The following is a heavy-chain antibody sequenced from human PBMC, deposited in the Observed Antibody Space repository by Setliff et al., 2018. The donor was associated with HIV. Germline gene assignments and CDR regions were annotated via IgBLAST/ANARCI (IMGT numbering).Heavy chain of an antibody. J-gene: IGHJ1*01. V-gene: IGHV4-34*01. CDR3: ARARRAGSGPKYFQH. Sequence: SETLSLTCAVYGGSFNGYYWSWIRQPPGKGLEWIGEINHSGSTNYNTSLKSRVTMSVDKSKNQFSLRLSSVTAADTAVYYCARARRAGSGPKYFQHWGQGTLVTAPQ. D-gene: IGHD2-15*01. CDR2: INHSGST. CDR1: GGSFNGYY.